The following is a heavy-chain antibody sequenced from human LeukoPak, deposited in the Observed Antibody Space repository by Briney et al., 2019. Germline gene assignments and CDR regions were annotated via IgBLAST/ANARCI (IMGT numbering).Heavy chain of an antibody. Sequence: PGGSLRLSCAASGFNFAIYSMTWVRQAPGKGLEWVASMGSSGGHIYYADSVKGRFTISRDNAKNSLYLQLNSLGAEDTAVYFCARTGGYRTLNCRGMGNRFDSWGRGALVAVSS. CDR3: ARTGGYRTLNCRGMGNRFDS. D-gene: IGHD2-15*01. J-gene: IGHJ5*01. V-gene: IGHV3-21*01. CDR2: MGSSGGHI. CDR1: GFNFAIYS.